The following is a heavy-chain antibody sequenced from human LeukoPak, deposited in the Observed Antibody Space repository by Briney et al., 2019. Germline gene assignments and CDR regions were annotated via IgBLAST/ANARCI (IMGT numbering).Heavy chain of an antibody. D-gene: IGHD6-13*01. V-gene: IGHV1-18*01. Sequence: ASVKVSCKASRYTFTNYGFSWVRQAPGQGLEWMGWISAYNGNTNYAQKLQGRVTMTTDTSTSTAYMELRSLRSDDTAVYYCARDSSSWYLSSAFHIWGQGTMVTVSS. CDR1: RYTFTNYG. CDR3: ARDSSSWYLSSAFHI. CDR2: ISAYNGNT. J-gene: IGHJ3*02.